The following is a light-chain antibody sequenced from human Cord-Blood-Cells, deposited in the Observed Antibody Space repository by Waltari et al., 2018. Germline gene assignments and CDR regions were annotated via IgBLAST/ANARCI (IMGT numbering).Light chain of an antibody. CDR2: DAS. CDR1: QDISND. Sequence: GDRVTITCQASQDISNDLNWYQQKPGKAPKLLIYDASNLETGVPSRFSGSGSGTDFTFTISSLQPEDIATYYCQQYDKGITFGPGTKVDIK. J-gene: IGKJ3*01. V-gene: IGKV1-33*01. CDR3: QQYDKGIT.